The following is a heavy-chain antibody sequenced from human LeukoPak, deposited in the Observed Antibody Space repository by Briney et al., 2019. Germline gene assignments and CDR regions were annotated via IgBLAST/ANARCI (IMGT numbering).Heavy chain of an antibody. D-gene: IGHD6-19*01. CDR3: ARAVAGSPYYYYYMDV. CDR2: IYYSGST. CDR1: GGSISSYY. V-gene: IGHV4-59*01. J-gene: IGHJ6*03. Sequence: PSETLSLTCTVSGGSISSYYWSWIRQPPGKGLEWIGCIYYSGSTNYNPSLKSRVTISVDTSKNQFSLKLSSVTAADTAVYYCARAVAGSPYYYYYMDVWGKGTTVTVSS.